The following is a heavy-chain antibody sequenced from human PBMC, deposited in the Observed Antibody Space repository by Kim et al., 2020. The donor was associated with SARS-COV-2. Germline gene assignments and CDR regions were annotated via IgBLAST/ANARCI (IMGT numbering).Heavy chain of an antibody. V-gene: IGHV4-59*01. D-gene: IGHD5-18*01. CDR3: SSAATPADTVDN. CDR1: GGSITSSY. J-gene: IGHJ4*02. Sequence: SETLSLTCTVSGGSITSSYWTWIRQPPGKGLEWIGNIYYSGSTNYNSSLKSRVTMSVDTSKNQFSLRVTSVTAADTAVYYCSSAATPADTVDNWGQVTLV. CDR2: IYYSGST.